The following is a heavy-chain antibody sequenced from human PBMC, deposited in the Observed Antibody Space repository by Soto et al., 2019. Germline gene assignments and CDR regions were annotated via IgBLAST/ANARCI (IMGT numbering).Heavy chain of an antibody. Sequence: SETLSLTCTVSGGSVSRGSYYWSWIRQPPGKGLEWIGYIYYSGSTNYNPSLKSRVTISVDTSKNQFSLKLSSVTAADTAVYYCARSTEQLSSTAIDYWGQGTLVTAPQ. V-gene: IGHV4-61*01. J-gene: IGHJ4*02. CDR3: ARSTEQLSSTAIDY. D-gene: IGHD6-13*01. CDR1: GGSVSRGSYY. CDR2: IYYSGST.